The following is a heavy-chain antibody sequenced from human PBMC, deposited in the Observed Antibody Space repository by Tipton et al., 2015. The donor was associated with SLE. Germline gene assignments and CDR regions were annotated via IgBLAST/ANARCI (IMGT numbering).Heavy chain of an antibody. CDR2: IYHSGST. J-gene: IGHJ4*02. D-gene: IGHD5-12*01. CDR3: ARGDSGRRFDY. Sequence: TLSLTCAVSGGSISSGGYSWSWIRQPPGKGLEWIGYIYHSGSTYYNPSLKSRVTISVDRSKNQFSLKLSSVTAADTAVYYCARGDSGRRFDYWGQGTLVTVSS. V-gene: IGHV4-30-2*01. CDR1: GGSISSGGYS.